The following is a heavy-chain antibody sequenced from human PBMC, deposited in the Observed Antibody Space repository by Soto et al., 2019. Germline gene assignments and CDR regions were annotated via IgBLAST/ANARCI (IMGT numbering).Heavy chain of an antibody. V-gene: IGHV3-23*01. CDR1: GFTFPTHA. CDR3: AKRDLVDASPRNFDY. CDR2: INTSGGT. J-gene: IGHJ4*02. D-gene: IGHD3-10*01. Sequence: VQLLESGGDLVQPGGSLRLSCTATGFTFPTHAMSWVRQAPGKGLEWVSAINTSGGTYYAASVKGRFTISRDNSKDTLYLQMNSLRAEDTAVYYCAKRDLVDASPRNFDYWGQGTLVTVSS.